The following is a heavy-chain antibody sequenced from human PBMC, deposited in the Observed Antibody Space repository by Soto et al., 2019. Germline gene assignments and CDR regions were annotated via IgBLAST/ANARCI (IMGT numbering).Heavy chain of an antibody. CDR2: INPNSGGT. CDR3: ARDFGYSSGLVNY. CDR1: GYTFTGYY. V-gene: IGHV1-2*04. Sequence: ASVKVSCKASGYTFTGYYMHWVRQAPGQGLEWMGWINPNSGGTNYAQKFQGWVTMTRDTSISTAYMELSSLRAEDTAVYYCARDFGYSSGLVNYWGQGTLVTVSS. J-gene: IGHJ4*02. D-gene: IGHD6-19*01.